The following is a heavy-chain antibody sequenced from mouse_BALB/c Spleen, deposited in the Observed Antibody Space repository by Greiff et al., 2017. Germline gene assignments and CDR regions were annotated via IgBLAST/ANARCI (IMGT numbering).Heavy chain of an antibody. J-gene: IGHJ4*01. V-gene: IGHV5-6-3*01. CDR3: ARRAYYGNYYYAMDY. D-gene: IGHD2-10*01. Sequence: EVHLVESGGGLVQPGGSLKLSCAASGFTFSSYGMSWVRQTPDKRLELVATINSNGGSTYYPDSVKGRFTISRDNAKNTLYLQMSSLKSEDTAMYYCARRAYYGNYYYAMDYWGQGTSVTVSS. CDR2: INSNGGST. CDR1: GFTFSSYG.